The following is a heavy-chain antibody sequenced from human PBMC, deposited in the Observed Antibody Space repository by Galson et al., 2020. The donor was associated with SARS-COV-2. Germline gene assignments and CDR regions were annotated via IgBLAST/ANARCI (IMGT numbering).Heavy chain of an antibody. CDR1: GFTFSSYG. D-gene: IGHD6-13*01. J-gene: IGHJ4*02. CDR3: ATGHLAAAIPDY. V-gene: IGHV3-30*03. CDR2: ISYDGSNK. Sequence: GGSLRLSCAASGFTFSSYGMHWVRQAPGKGLEWVAVISYDGSNKYYADSVKGRFTISRDNSKNTLYLQMNSLRAEDTAVYYCATGHLAAAIPDYWGQGTLVTVSS.